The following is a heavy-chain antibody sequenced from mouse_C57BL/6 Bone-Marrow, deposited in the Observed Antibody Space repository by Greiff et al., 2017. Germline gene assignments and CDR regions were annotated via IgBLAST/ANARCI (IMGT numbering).Heavy chain of an antibody. CDR2: ISDGGSYT. D-gene: IGHD2-3*01. V-gene: IGHV5-4*01. CDR1: GFTFSSYA. J-gene: IGHJ2*01. Sequence: EVQRVESGGGLVKPGGSLKLSCAASGFTFSSYAMSWVRQTPEKRLEWVATISDGGSYTYYPDNVKGRFTISRDNAKNNLYLQMSHLKSEDTAMYYCARDGMVRNYFDYWGQGTTLTVSS. CDR3: ARDGMVRNYFDY.